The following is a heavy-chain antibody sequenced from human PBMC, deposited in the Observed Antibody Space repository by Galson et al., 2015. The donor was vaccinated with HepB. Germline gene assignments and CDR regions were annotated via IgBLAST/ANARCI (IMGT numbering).Heavy chain of an antibody. CDR2: ISSSSDYS. V-gene: IGHV3-11*05. D-gene: IGHD6-19*01. CDR1: GFTFSDYY. CDR3: ARAGKQWLVGGLDV. J-gene: IGHJ6*02. Sequence: SLRLSCATSGFTFSDYYFTWIRQAPGKGLEWVSYISSSSDYSNYADSVKGRFTISRHNAKNSLYLQMNSLRAEDTAVYYCARAGKQWLVGGLDVWGHGTTVTVSS.